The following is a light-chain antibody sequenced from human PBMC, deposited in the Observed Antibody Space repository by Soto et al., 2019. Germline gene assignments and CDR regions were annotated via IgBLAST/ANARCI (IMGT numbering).Light chain of an antibody. CDR1: QSISSW. J-gene: IGKJ1*01. CDR2: KAS. Sequence: DVQGTQSLSPLSASVGDRVTITCRASQSISSWLAWYQQKPGKAPKLLIYKASTLKSGVPSRFSGSGSGTEFTLTISSLQPDDFATYYCQHYNSYSEAFGQGTKVDI. V-gene: IGKV1-5*03. CDR3: QHYNSYSEA.